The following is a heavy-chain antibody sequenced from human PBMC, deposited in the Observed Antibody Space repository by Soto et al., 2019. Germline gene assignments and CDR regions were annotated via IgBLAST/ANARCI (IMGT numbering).Heavy chain of an antibody. CDR1: GFTFSSYS. V-gene: IGHV3-21*01. J-gene: IGHJ4*02. Sequence: EVQLVESGGGLVKPGGSLRLSCAASGFTFSSYSMNWVRQAPGKGLEWVSSISSSSSYIYYADSVKGRFTISRDNAKNSLDLQMNRLRAGDTGVYYCAREISGCSGWGPPGYWGQGTLVTVSS. CDR2: ISSSSSYI. CDR3: AREISGCSGWGPPGY. D-gene: IGHD6-19*01.